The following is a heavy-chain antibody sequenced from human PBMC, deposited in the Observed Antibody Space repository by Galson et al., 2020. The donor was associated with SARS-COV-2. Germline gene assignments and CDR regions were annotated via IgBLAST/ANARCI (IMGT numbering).Heavy chain of an antibody. Sequence: SETLSLTCAVYGGSISSGNYYWSWIRQPAGKGLEWIGRIYKSGNTNYNPSLWSQVTISVDTSKNQFSLKLRSVTAADTAVYYCARGNSPCVTIFGIVTCPCGMDVWGQGTAVTVSS. V-gene: IGHV4-61*02. CDR3: ARGNSPCVTIFGIVTCPCGMDV. CDR1: GGSISSGNYY. CDR2: IYKSGNT. D-gene: IGHD3-3*01. J-gene: IGHJ6*02.